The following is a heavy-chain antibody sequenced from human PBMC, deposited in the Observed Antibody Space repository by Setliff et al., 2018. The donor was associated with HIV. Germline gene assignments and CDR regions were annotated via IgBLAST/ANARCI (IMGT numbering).Heavy chain of an antibody. CDR1: GGSISSTTYY. CDR2: VSYGGTT. D-gene: IGHD3-3*01. Sequence: PSETLSLTCTVSGGSISSTTYYWGWIRQSPGKGLEWVGSVSYGGTTRYNPSLKSRVTISVDTSSNQFSLKLSSMTAADTAVYYCARELLQFLEWLPLYFDFWGQGTLVTV. J-gene: IGHJ4*02. V-gene: IGHV4-39*07. CDR3: ARELLQFLEWLPLYFDF.